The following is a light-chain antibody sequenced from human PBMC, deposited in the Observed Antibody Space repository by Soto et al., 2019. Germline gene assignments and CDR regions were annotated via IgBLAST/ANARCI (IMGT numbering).Light chain of an antibody. V-gene: IGKV3-11*01. J-gene: IGKJ1*01. Sequence: EIVLTQSPATLSLSPGERATLSCRASQSVSTYLAWYQQKPGQAPRLLISDASNRATGIPARFSGSGSGTDFTLTINSLEPEDFAIYYCQQRYNSWTFGQGTKVEIK. CDR2: DAS. CDR1: QSVSTY. CDR3: QQRYNSWT.